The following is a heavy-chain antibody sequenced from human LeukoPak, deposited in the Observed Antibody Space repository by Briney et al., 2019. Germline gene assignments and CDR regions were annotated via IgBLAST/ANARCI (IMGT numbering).Heavy chain of an antibody. D-gene: IGHD6-19*01. CDR3: ARGEYGSAWPNIDY. J-gene: IGHJ4*02. CDR2: INTDGSST. CDR1: GFTFSSYW. Sequence: GGSLRLSCAASGFTFSSYWMHWVRQAPGKGLVWVSRINTDGSSTTYADSVKGRFTFSRDNAKNTLFLQMNSLRTEDTAVYYCARGEYGSAWPNIDYWGQGTLVTASS. V-gene: IGHV3-74*01.